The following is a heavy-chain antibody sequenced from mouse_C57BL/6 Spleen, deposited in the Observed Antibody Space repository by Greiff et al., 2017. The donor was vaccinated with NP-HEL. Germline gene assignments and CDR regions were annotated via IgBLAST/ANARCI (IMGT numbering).Heavy chain of an antibody. CDR2: IDPEDGDT. J-gene: IGHJ4*01. Sequence: EVKLQESGAELVRPGASVKLSCTASGFNIKDYYMHWVKQRPEQGLEWIGRIDPEDGDTNYAPKFQGKATMTADTSTNTAYLQLSSLTSEDTAVYYCTPNWDDAMDYWGQGTSVTVSS. CDR1: GFNIKDYY. D-gene: IGHD4-1*02. V-gene: IGHV14-1*01. CDR3: TPNWDDAMDY.